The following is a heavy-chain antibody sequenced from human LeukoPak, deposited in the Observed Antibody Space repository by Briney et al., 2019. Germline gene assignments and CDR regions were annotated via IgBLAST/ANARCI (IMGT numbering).Heavy chain of an antibody. CDR2: IIPIFGTA. V-gene: IGHV1-69*05. CDR3: ARDWCSGGSCPFSDY. CDR1: GGTFSSYA. J-gene: IGHJ4*02. Sequence: SVKVSCKASGGTFSSYAISWVRQAPGQGLEWMGRIIPIFGTANYAQKFQGRVTITTDESTSTAYMELSSLRSEDTAVYYCARDWCSGGSCPFSDYWGQGTLVTVSS. D-gene: IGHD2-15*01.